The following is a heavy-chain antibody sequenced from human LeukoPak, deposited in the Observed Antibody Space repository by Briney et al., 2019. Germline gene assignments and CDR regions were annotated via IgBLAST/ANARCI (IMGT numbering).Heavy chain of an antibody. D-gene: IGHD2-2*01. CDR1: GGSISSYY. CDR2: IYYSGST. CDR3: ARVGEYQLIYYFDY. V-gene: IGHV4-59*01. J-gene: IGHJ4*02. Sequence: SETLSLTCTVSGGSISSYYWSWIRQPPGKGLEWIGYIYYSGSTNYNPSLKSRVTISVDTSKNQFSLKLSSVTAADTAVYYCARVGEYQLIYYFDYWGQGTLVTVSS.